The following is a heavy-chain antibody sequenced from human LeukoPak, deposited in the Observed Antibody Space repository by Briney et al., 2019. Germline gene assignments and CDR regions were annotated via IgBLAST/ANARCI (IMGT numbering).Heavy chain of an antibody. Sequence: GGSLRLSCAASGFTFSDYYMSWIRQALGKGLEWVSYISSSGSTIYYADSVKGRFTISRDNAKNSLYLQMNSLRAEDTAVYYCARRQSSSWYGYYMDVWGKGTTVTVSS. V-gene: IGHV3-11*01. CDR1: GFTFSDYY. D-gene: IGHD6-13*01. CDR2: ISSSGSTI. CDR3: ARRQSSSWYGYYMDV. J-gene: IGHJ6*03.